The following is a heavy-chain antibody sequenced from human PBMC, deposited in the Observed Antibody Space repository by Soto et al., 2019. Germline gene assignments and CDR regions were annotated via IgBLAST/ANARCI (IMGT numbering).Heavy chain of an antibody. CDR1: GYTFTDYY. Sequence: GASVKVSCKTAGYTFTDYYTHLVRQAPGEGLEWVGSIKHKGGGAYSATMFQRWVTPSRDTSIGTAYIEVNSLTSDDTAVYFCTRENIENSAGLYAAFDIWGQGTKVTVSS. CDR2: IKHKGGGA. J-gene: IGHJ3*02. D-gene: IGHD2-15*01. CDR3: TRENIENSAGLYAAFDI. V-gene: IGHV1-2*04.